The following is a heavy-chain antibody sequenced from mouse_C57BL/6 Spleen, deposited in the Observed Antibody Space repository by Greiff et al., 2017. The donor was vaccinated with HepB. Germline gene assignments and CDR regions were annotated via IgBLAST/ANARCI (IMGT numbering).Heavy chain of an antibody. J-gene: IGHJ4*01. V-gene: IGHV2-9*01. Sequence: VQGVESGPGLVAPSQSLSITCTVTGFSLTSYGVDWVRQPPGKGLEWLGVIWGGGSTNYNSALMSRLSISKDNSKSQVFLKMNSLQTDDHAKDYGAKYSKGAMDYWGQGTSVTVAS. CDR1: GFSLTSYG. CDR2: IWGGGST. CDR3: AKYSKGAMDY. D-gene: IGHD2-5*01.